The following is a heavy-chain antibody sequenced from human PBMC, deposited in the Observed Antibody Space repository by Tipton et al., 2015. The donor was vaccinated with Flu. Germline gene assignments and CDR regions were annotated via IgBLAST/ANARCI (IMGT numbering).Heavy chain of an antibody. CDR1: GYSFTSYW. CDR2: IYPGDSDT. J-gene: IGHJ4*02. D-gene: IGHD6-19*01. CDR3: ARQAGYSSGWYGDSFDY. V-gene: IGHV5-51*01. Sequence: VQLVQSGAEVKKPGESLKISCKGSGYSFTSYWIGWVRQMPGKGLEWMGIIYPGDSDTRYSPSFQGQVTISADKSSSTAYLQWSSLKASDTAKYYCARQAGYSSGWYGDSFDYWGQGTLVTVSS.